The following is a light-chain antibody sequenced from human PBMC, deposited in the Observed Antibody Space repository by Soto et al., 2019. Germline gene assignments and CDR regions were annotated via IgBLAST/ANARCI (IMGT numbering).Light chain of an antibody. J-gene: IGKJ1*01. CDR3: QQYGSSPQT. CDR2: GAS. V-gene: IGKV3-20*01. CDR1: QSVSSSY. Sequence: EIVLTQSPGTLSLSPGERATLSCRASQSVSSSYLAWYQQKPGQAPRLLIYGASSRATGIPDRFSGSESGTDFTLTISRLEPEDFAVYYCQQYGSSPQTFGQGTQVEIK.